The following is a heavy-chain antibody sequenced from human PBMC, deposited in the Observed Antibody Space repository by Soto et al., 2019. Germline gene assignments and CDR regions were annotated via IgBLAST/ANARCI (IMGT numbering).Heavy chain of an antibody. CDR1: GFSLSTSGMC. CDR2: IDWDDDK. D-gene: IGHD5-18*01. V-gene: IGHV2-70*01. Sequence: SGPTLVNPTQTLTLTCTFSGFSLSTSGMCVSWIRQPPGKALEWLALIDWDDDKYYSTSLKTRLTISKDTSKNQVVLTMTNMDPVDTATYYCGSTAMTKRYYYYGMDVWGQGTTVTVSS. CDR3: GSTAMTKRYYYYGMDV. J-gene: IGHJ6*02.